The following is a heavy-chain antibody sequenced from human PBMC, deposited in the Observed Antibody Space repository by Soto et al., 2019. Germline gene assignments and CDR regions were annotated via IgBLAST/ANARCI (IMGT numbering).Heavy chain of an antibody. CDR2: INPNSGGP. CDR1: GYTFTVYY. CDR3: AREVALGSGKWFDP. J-gene: IGHJ5*02. V-gene: IGHV1-2*02. Sequence: ASVKVSCKASGYTFTVYYIHWVRQAPGQEPEWMGWINPNSGGPNYAQKFQGRVTMTRDTSISTAYMELSSLRSDDTAVYYCAREVALGSGKWFDPWGQGTLVTVSS. D-gene: IGHD1-26*01.